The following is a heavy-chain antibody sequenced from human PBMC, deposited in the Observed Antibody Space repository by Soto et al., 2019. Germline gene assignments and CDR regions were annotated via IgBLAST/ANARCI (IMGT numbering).Heavy chain of an antibody. CDR2: IYYSGST. V-gene: IGHV4-30-4*01. Sequence: QVQLQESGPGLVKPSQTLSLTCTVSGGSISSGDYYWSWIRQPPGKGLEWIGSIYYSGSTYYKPSLKSRVAISVDTSKNQFSLKLSSVTAADTAVYYCARAGMDGPSLDNWGQGTLVTVSS. CDR1: GGSISSGDYY. J-gene: IGHJ4*02. CDR3: ARAGMDGPSLDN. D-gene: IGHD1-20*01.